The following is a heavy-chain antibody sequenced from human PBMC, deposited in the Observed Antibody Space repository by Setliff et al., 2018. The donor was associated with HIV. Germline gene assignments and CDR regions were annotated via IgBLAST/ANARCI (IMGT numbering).Heavy chain of an antibody. Sequence: GGSLRLSCAASGFSFSRYAMHWVRQAPGKGLEWVAVISYDGGNKYYADSVKGRFAISRDDSKNTLYLQMNSLRAEDTAVYSCARPYYDFWSGWDDAFDIWGQGTMVTVSS. D-gene: IGHD3-3*01. V-gene: IGHV3-30*09. CDR2: ISYDGGNK. CDR1: GFSFSRYA. CDR3: ARPYYDFWSGWDDAFDI. J-gene: IGHJ3*02.